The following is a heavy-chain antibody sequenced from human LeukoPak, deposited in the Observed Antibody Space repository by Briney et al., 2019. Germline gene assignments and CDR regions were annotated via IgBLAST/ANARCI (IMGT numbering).Heavy chain of an antibody. CDR2: ISGSGGST. V-gene: IGHV3-23*01. CDR1: GFTGSSYG. Sequence: GGSLRLSCSASGFTGSSYGMSWLRQAPGKGLEWVSAISGSGGSTYYADSVKGRSTISRDNSKNTLYLQMNSLRAEDTAVYYCAKDTWQAWGQGTMVTVSS. CDR3: AKDTWQA. J-gene: IGHJ3*01.